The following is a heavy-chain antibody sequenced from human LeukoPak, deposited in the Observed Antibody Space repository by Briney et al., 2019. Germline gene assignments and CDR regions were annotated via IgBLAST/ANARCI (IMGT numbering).Heavy chain of an antibody. CDR1: GGTFSSYA. D-gene: IGHD5-18*01. CDR3: ARGRVKAMVTLGMDV. V-gene: IGHV1-69*05. CDR2: IIPIFGTA. Sequence: SSVKVSCKASGGTFSSYAISWVRQAPGQGLEWMGGIIPIFGTANYAQKFQCRVTITTDESTSTAYMELSSLRSEDTAVYYCARGRVKAMVTLGMDVWGKGTTVTVSS. J-gene: IGHJ6*04.